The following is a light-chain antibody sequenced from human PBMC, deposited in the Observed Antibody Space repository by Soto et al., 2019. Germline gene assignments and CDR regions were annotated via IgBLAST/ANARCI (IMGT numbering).Light chain of an antibody. V-gene: IGKV3-11*01. Sequence: EIVLTQSPATLSLSPGERATLSCRASQSVSNYVAWYQQRPGPAPRLLIYDASKRATDTPARFSGSGSGTDFTLTISSLEPEDFALYHCQQRSDWPAITFGQGTRLEI. CDR2: DAS. CDR3: QQRSDWPAIT. CDR1: QSVSNY. J-gene: IGKJ5*01.